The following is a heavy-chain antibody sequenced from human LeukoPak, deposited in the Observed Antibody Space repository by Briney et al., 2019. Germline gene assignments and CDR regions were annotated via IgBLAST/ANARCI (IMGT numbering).Heavy chain of an antibody. CDR1: GGSISSSSYY. Sequence: SETLSLTCTVSGGSISSSSYYWGWIRQPPGKGLEWIGSIYYSGSTYYNPSLKSRVTISVDTSKNQFSLKLSSVTAADTAVYYCAREGPFPGSQGYVYYWGQGTLVTVSS. J-gene: IGHJ4*02. D-gene: IGHD3-10*01. CDR2: IYYSGST. CDR3: AREGPFPGSQGYVYY. V-gene: IGHV4-39*07.